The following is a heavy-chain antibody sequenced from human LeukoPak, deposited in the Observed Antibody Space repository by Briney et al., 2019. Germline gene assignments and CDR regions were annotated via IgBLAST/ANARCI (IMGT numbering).Heavy chain of an antibody. Sequence: GGPLRLSCAVSGFSVGSNYMAWVRQAPGKGLEWVSIVYSDDTTYYADSVKGRFTNSRHNSKNTLYLQMNSLRAEDTAVYYCARDRFNGMDVWGQGTTVTVSS. CDR2: VYSDDTT. CDR1: GFSVGSNY. J-gene: IGHJ6*02. CDR3: ARDRFNGMDV. V-gene: IGHV3-53*04.